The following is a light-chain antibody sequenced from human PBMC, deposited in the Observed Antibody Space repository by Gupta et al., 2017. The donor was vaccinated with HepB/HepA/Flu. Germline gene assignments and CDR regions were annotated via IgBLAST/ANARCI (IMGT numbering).Light chain of an antibody. V-gene: IGKV1-9*01. Sequence: DIHLTQSPSFLSASVGDRVTITCRASQGISSYLAWYQQKPGKAPKLLIYVASTLESGVPSRFSGSGSGTEFTLTINSLQTEDFATYFCQQVNSYPWTFGPGTKVEIK. CDR2: VAS. CDR3: QQVNSYPWT. J-gene: IGKJ3*01. CDR1: QGISSY.